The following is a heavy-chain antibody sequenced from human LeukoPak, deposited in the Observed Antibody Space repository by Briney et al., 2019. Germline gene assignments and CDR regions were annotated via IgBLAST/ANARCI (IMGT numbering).Heavy chain of an antibody. CDR2: INHSGST. D-gene: IGHD4-17*01. Sequence: TASETLSLTCTVSGDSINSNNYYWGWIRQPPGKGLEWIGEINHSGSTNYNPSLKSRVTISVDTSKNQFSLKLSSVTAADTAVYYCARRPARGYGDYHRNSRSWFDPWGQGTLVTVSS. CDR3: ARRPARGYGDYHRNSRSWFDP. CDR1: GDSINSNNYY. J-gene: IGHJ5*02. V-gene: IGHV4-39*07.